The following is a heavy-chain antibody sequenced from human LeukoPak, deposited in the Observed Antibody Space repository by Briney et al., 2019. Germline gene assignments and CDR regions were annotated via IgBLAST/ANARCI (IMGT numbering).Heavy chain of an antibody. D-gene: IGHD3-3*01. CDR2: ISHDGDNT. CDR3: ARNAILGVAPSIGDVSASAFDI. J-gene: IGHJ3*02. CDR1: GFTFSSYA. Sequence: ESGGGVVQPGGSLRLSCAASGFTFSSYAMSWVRQAPGKGLEWVAVISHDGDNTNSGESVRGRFTLSRDNLKNTLYLQMNSLRGEDTALYYCARNAILGVAPSIGDVSASAFDIWGQGTMVTVSS. V-gene: IGHV3-30-3*01.